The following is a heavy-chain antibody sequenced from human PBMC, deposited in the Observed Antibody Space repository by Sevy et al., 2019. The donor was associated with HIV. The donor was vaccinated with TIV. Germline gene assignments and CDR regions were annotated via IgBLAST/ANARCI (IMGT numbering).Heavy chain of an antibody. CDR1: TFTFGHYA. D-gene: IGHD3-16*01. J-gene: IGHJ4*02. CDR2: ISYEGSNE. CDR3: ARDWGTPPTAILYYFDF. V-gene: IGHV3-30*04. Sequence: GGSLRLSCAASTFTFGHYAMHWVRQAPGKGLQWVAGISYEGSNEYYTDSVKGRFTISRDNSKNTLKLEMNNLRVEDTALYYCARDWGTPPTAILYYFDFWGQGIPVTVSS.